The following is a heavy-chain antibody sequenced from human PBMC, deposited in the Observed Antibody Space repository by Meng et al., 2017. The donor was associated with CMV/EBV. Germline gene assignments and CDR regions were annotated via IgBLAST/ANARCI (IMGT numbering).Heavy chain of an antibody. CDR3: AREIAARNYYYYGMDV. J-gene: IGHJ6*02. Sequence: ASVKVSCKASGYTFTSYGISWVRQAPGQGLEWMGWISGYNGNTDYAQKLQGRVTVTTDTSTGTAYMELSSLRSEDTAVYYCAREIAARNYYYYGMDVWGQGTTVTVSS. CDR2: ISGYNGNT. CDR1: GYTFTSYG. V-gene: IGHV1-18*01. D-gene: IGHD6-6*01.